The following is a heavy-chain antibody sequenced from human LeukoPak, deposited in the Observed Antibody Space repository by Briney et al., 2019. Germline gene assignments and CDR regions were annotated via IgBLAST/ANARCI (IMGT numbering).Heavy chain of an antibody. V-gene: IGHV3-7*03. Sequence: GGSLRLSCAASGFTFSDYYMSWVRQAPGKGLEWVANIKVDGSQKHYVDSVKGRFTISRDNAKNSLFLQMNSLRAEDTAVYYCARVLRYCSGGNCYSGGLGYMDVWGKGTTVTISS. CDR1: GFTFSDYY. J-gene: IGHJ6*03. CDR3: ARVLRYCSGGNCYSGGLGYMDV. CDR2: IKVDGSQK. D-gene: IGHD2-15*01.